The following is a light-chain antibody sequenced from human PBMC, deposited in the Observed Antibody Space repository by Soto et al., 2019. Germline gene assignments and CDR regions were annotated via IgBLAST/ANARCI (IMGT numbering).Light chain of an antibody. J-gene: IGKJ1*01. CDR1: QRISSSY. Sequence: EVVLTQSPGTLSLSPGERTTLSCRASQRISSSYLAWYQQEPGQAPRLLIYAASSRATGIPDRFSGSGSGTDFTLTISRLESEDFAVYYCHQYGSSRLTFGQGTKVEIK. CDR3: HQYGSSRLT. V-gene: IGKV3-20*01. CDR2: AAS.